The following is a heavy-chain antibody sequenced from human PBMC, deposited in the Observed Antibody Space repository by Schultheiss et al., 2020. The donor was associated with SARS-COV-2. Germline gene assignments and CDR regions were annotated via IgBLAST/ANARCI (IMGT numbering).Heavy chain of an antibody. D-gene: IGHD5-18*01. CDR3: AKADTAMVTTRDYYYGMDV. J-gene: IGHJ6*02. V-gene: IGHV3-23*01. Sequence: GGSLRLSCAASGFTFSSYAMSWVRQAPGKGLEWVSAISGSGGSTYYADSVKGRFTISRDNSKNTLYLQMNSLRAEDTAVYYCAKADTAMVTTRDYYYGMDVWGQGTTVTVSS. CDR1: GFTFSSYA. CDR2: ISGSGGST.